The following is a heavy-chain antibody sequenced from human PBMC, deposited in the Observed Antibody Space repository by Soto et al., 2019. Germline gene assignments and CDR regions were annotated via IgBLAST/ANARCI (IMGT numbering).Heavy chain of an antibody. D-gene: IGHD5-18*01. J-gene: IGHJ5*02. CDR3: AKGGKYSYGYFHWFDP. V-gene: IGHV3-30*18. CDR1: GFTFSSYG. CDR2: ISYDGSNK. Sequence: GGSLRLSCAASGFTFSSYGMHWVRQAPGKGLEWVAVISYDGSNKYYADSVKGRFTISRDNSKNTLYLQMNSLRAEDTAVYYCAKGGKYSYGYFHWFDPWGQGTLVTVSS.